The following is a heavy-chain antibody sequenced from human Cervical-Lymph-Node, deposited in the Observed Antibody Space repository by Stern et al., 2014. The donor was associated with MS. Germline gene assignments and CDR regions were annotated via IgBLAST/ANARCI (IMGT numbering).Heavy chain of an antibody. CDR3: AGGDRTQWSVYYYYYYGMDV. Sequence: QVQLQESGPGLVKPSETLSLTCTVSGGSISSYYWSWIPQPPGKGLEWIGYLYYSVNPNYPPPLKSRVTIPVDPPKNHFPRKRSSVTAADTAVYYCAGGDRTQWSVYYYYYYGMDVWGQGTTVTVSS. D-gene: IGHD2-8*01. CDR1: GGSISSYY. J-gene: IGHJ6*02. CDR2: LYYSVNP. V-gene: IGHV4-59*08.